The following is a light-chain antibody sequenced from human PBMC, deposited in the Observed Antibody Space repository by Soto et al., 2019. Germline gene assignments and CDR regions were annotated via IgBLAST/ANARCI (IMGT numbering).Light chain of an antibody. V-gene: IGKV3-20*01. J-gene: IGKJ3*01. CDR1: QSVSSSY. Sequence: EIVLTQSPGTVSLSPGERATLSCRASQSVSSSYLAWYQQKPGQAPRLLIYGASSRATGIPDRFSGSGSRTDFTLTISRLEPEDFAVYYCQQYGSSLFTFGPGTKVDIK. CDR2: GAS. CDR3: QQYGSSLFT.